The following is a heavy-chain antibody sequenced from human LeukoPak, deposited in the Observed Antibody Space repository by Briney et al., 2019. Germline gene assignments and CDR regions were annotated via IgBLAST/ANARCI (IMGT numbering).Heavy chain of an antibody. CDR1: GFTFDDYA. CDR3: AKDLRYYDSGGGFDY. Sequence: GGSLRLSCAASGFTFDDYAMHWVRQAPGKGLEWVSGIGWNSGSIGYADSVKGRVTISRDNAKNSLYLQMNSLRAEDTALYYCAKDLRYYDSGGGFDYWGQGTLVTVSS. J-gene: IGHJ4*02. CDR2: IGWNSGSI. V-gene: IGHV3-9*01. D-gene: IGHD3-22*01.